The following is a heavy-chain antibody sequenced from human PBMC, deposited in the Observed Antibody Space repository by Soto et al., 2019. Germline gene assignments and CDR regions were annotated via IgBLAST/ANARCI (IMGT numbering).Heavy chain of an antibody. Sequence: SETLSLTCTVSGDSITSNSYFWAWIRQPPGKGQEWIGEIYHSGSTNYNPSLKSRVTISVDKSKNQFSLKLSSVTAADSAVYYCARVSGSYYYGMDVWGQGTTVTVSS. CDR2: IYHSGST. D-gene: IGHD1-26*01. CDR3: ARVSGSYYYGMDV. J-gene: IGHJ6*02. CDR1: GDSITSNSYF. V-gene: IGHV4-39*07.